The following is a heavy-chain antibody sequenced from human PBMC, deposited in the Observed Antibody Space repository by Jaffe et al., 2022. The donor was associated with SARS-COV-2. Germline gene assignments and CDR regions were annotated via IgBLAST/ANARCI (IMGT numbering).Heavy chain of an antibody. Sequence: QLQLQESGPGLVKPSETLSLTCTVSGGSIGNNNYYWGWIRQPPGKGLEWIGSIFYVGNTYNSPSLKSRVTISVDTSKNQFSLRLTSVTAADTAVYYCARHASPYSTSWFVPYYMDVWGRGTAVTVSS. CDR1: GGSIGNNNYY. J-gene: IGHJ6*03. D-gene: IGHD6-13*01. CDR2: IFYVGNT. V-gene: IGHV4-39*01. CDR3: ARHASPYSTSWFVPYYMDV.